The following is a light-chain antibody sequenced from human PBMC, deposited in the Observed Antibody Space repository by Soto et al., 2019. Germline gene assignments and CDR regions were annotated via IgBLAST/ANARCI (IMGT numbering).Light chain of an antibody. V-gene: IGLV2-8*01. CDR3: TAYGGSTNFRV. CDR1: SSDVGNSDY. Sequence: QSALAQPPSASGSPGQSVTISCTGTSSDVGNSDYVSWYQQHPGKAPKLIIYDVNERPSGVPARFSGSKSGNTASLTVAGLQAEDEADYYCTAYGGSTNFRVFGTGTKLTVL. J-gene: IGLJ1*01. CDR2: DVN.